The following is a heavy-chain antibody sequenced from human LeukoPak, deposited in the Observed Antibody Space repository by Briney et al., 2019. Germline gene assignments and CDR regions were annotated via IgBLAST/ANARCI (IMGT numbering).Heavy chain of an antibody. D-gene: IGHD6-6*01. CDR1: GESFSDYY. CDR3: ARAGFALAPHRGTPFDY. J-gene: IGHJ4*02. CDR2: INHSGST. V-gene: IGHV4-34*01. Sequence: TASETLSLTCAVYGESFSDYYWSWIRQPPGKVLEWIGEINHSGSTNYSPSLKSRVTISVNTSKNQFSLKLTSVTAADTAVYYCARAGFALAPHRGTPFDYWGQGTLVTVSS.